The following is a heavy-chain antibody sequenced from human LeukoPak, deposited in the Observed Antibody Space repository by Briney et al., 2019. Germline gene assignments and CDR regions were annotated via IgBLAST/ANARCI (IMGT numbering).Heavy chain of an antibody. CDR3: AKDRSGSYSQGLDY. Sequence: PGGSLRLSCAASGFTFSSYGMHRVRQAPGKGLEWVAFIRYDGSNKFYADSVKGRFTISRDNSKNTLYLQMNSLTAEDTAVYYCAKDRSGSYSQGLDYWGQGTLVTVSS. CDR2: IRYDGSNK. V-gene: IGHV3-30*02. J-gene: IGHJ4*02. D-gene: IGHD1-26*01. CDR1: GFTFSSYG.